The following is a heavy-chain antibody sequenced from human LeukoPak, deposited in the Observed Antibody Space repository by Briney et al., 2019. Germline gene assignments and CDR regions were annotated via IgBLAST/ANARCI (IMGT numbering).Heavy chain of an antibody. D-gene: IGHD5-12*01. J-gene: IGHJ4*02. V-gene: IGHV3-9*01. CDR3: AKDRTSIVATMGFDY. CDR1: GFTFDDYA. CDR2: ISWNSGRI. Sequence: PGGSLRLSCAASGFTFDDYAMHWVRQAPGKGLEWVSGISWNSGRIGYADSVKGRFTISRDNAKNSLYLQMNSLRAEDTALYYCAKDRTSIVATMGFDYWGQGTLVTVPS.